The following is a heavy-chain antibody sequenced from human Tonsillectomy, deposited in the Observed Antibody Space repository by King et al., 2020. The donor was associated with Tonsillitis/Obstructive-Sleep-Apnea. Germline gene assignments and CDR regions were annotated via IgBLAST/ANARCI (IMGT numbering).Heavy chain of an antibody. J-gene: IGHJ4*02. V-gene: IGHV3-48*03. CDR1: GFTFSSYE. CDR2: ISSSGSTI. D-gene: IGHD3-10*01. Sequence: DVQLVESGGGLVQPGGSLRLSCAASGFTFSSYEMNWVRQAPGKGLEWVSYISSSGSTIYYADSVKGRFTISRDNAKNSLYLQMNSLRAEDTAVYYCAGAYYYGSGSYATYFDYWGQGTLVTVSS. CDR3: AGAYYYGSGSYATYFDY.